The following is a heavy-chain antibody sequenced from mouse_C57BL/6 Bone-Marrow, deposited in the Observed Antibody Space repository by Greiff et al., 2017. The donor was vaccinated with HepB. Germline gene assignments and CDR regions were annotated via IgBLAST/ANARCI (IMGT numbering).Heavy chain of an antibody. J-gene: IGHJ3*01. V-gene: IGHV1-7*01. CDR1: GYTFTSYW. Sequence: VQLQQSGAELAKPGASVKLSCKASGYTFTSYWLHWVKQRPGQGLEWIGYINPSSGYTKYNQKFKDKATLTADKSSSTAYMQLSSLTYEDSAVYYCASDYYGSPPFAYWGQGTLVTVSA. CDR2: INPSSGYT. D-gene: IGHD1-1*01. CDR3: ASDYYGSPPFAY.